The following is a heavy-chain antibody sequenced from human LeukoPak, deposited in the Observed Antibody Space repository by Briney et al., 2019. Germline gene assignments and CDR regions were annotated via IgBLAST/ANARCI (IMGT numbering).Heavy chain of an antibody. CDR1: GFTFSSYD. V-gene: IGHV3-30*03. J-gene: IGHJ5*02. D-gene: IGHD6-19*01. CDR2: ISYDGSNK. CDR3: ARVSSGWYGGFDP. Sequence: GSLRLSCAASGFTFSSYDMPWVRQAPGKGLEWVAIISYDGSNKYYADSVKGRFTVSRDNSKNTLYLLMNSLRTEDTAVYYCARVSSGWYGGFDPWGQGTLVTVSS.